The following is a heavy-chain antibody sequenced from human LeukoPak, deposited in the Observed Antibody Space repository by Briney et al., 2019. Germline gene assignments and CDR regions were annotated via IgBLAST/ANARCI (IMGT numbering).Heavy chain of an antibody. Sequence: GASVKVSCKASGYTFTGYYMHWVRQAPGQGLEWMGWINPNSGGTNYAQKFQGRVTMTRDTSIGTAYMELSRLRSDDTAVYYCAREEVVVVPAAAYFDYWGQGTLVTVSS. CDR2: INPNSGGT. CDR3: AREEVVVVPAAAYFDY. CDR1: GYTFTGYY. V-gene: IGHV1-2*02. D-gene: IGHD2-2*01. J-gene: IGHJ4*02.